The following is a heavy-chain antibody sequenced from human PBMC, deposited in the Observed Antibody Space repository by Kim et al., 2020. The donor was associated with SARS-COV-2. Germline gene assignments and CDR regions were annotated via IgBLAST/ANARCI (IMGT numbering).Heavy chain of an antibody. CDR3: AKDSRPNYSNYNPSNCYYYGMDV. V-gene: IGHV3-23*01. CDR1: GFTFSSYA. D-gene: IGHD4-4*01. CDR2: ISGSGGST. Sequence: GGSLRLSCAASGFTFSSYAMSWVRQAPGKGLEWVSAISGSGGSTYYADSVKGRFTISRDNSKNTLYLQMNSLRAEDTAVYYCAKDSRPNYSNYNPSNCYYYGMDVWGQGTTVTVSS. J-gene: IGHJ6*02.